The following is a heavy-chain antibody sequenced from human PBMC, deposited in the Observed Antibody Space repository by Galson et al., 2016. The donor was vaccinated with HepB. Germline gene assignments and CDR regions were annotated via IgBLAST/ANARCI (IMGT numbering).Heavy chain of an antibody. Sequence: SVKVSCKASGYTSTSNGISWVRQAPGQGLEWMGWISASKGNTNYAQKFQGRLTVTTDTSTRTAYMELRNLGSDDTAVYYCARDRDHGLDNWGQGTMVTVSS. J-gene: IGHJ3*02. D-gene: IGHD2-8*01. V-gene: IGHV1-18*04. CDR2: ISASKGNT. CDR3: ARDRDHGLDN. CDR1: GYTSTSNG.